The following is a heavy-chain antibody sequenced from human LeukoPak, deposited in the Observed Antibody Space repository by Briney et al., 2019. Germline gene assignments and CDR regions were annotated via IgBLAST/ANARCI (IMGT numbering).Heavy chain of an antibody. CDR3: ARGLPYYYGSSGDFDAFDI. Sequence: GGSLRLSCAASGFTFSAYDMHWVRQATGRGLEWVSGIGTAGDTYYPGSVKGRFTVSRENAKNSLYLQMNSLTAGDTAVYYCARGLPYYYGSSGDFDAFDIWGQGTVVTVSS. CDR1: GFTFSAYD. D-gene: IGHD3-22*01. V-gene: IGHV3-13*04. CDR2: IGTAGDT. J-gene: IGHJ3*02.